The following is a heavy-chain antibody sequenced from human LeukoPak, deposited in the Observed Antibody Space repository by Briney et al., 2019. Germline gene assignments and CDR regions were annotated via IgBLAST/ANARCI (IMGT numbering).Heavy chain of an antibody. V-gene: IGHV3-9*01. D-gene: IGHD6-13*01. CDR2: VSWNSGSI. Sequence: GRSLRLSCAASAFTFADYAMHWVRHAPGKGLEWVSGVSWNSGSISYADSVKGRFTISRDNAKNSLYLQMNSLRAEDTALYYCAKDIKSEQQLVGFDYWGQGTLVTVSS. CDR1: AFTFADYA. CDR3: AKDIKSEQQLVGFDY. J-gene: IGHJ4*02.